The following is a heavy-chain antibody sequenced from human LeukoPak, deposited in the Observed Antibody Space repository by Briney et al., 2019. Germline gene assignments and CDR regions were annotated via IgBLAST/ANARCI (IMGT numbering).Heavy chain of an antibody. CDR1: GFTFSSYA. CDR3: AGGPHYDSSGYLPNYYGTDV. CDR2: ISYDGTNK. D-gene: IGHD3-22*01. J-gene: IGHJ6*02. V-gene: IGHV3-30*04. Sequence: GRSLRLSCAASGFTFSSYAMHWVRQAPGKGLEWVAIISYDGTNKYYADSVKGRFTISRDNSKNTLYLQMNSLRAEDTAVYYCAGGPHYDSSGYLPNYYGTDVWGQGTTVTVSS.